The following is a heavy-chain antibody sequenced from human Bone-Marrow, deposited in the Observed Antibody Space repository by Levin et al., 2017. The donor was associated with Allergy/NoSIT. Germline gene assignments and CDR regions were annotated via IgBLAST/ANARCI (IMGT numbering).Heavy chain of an antibody. CDR2: IKQDGGAK. V-gene: IGHV3-7*04. J-gene: IGHJ5*02. CDR3: ARDAGGSGADYRFSWFDP. Sequence: GESLKISCAASGFTFSHYWMTWVRQAPGTGLEWVATIKQDGGAKYYADSVRGRFTISRDNAENSLYLQMNSLRAEDTAVYYCARDAGGSGADYRFSWFDPWGQGTLVTVSS. CDR1: GFTFSHYW. D-gene: IGHD3-10*01.